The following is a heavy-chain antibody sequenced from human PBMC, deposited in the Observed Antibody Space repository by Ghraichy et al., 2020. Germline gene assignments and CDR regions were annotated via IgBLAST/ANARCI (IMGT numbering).Heavy chain of an antibody. Sequence: GESLNISCAASGFSFSDYSMNWVRQAPGKGLEWVSYISSSSSTIYYADSVKGRFTISRDNAKKSLYLQMHSLRAEDTAMYYCASYCSAGSCYGYYYYGMDVWGQGTTVTVSS. CDR2: ISSSSSTI. J-gene: IGHJ6*02. V-gene: IGHV3-48*04. CDR3: ASYCSAGSCYGYYYYGMDV. CDR1: GFSFSDYS. D-gene: IGHD2-15*01.